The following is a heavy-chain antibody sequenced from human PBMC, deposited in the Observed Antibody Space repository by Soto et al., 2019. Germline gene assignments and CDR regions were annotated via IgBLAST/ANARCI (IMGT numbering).Heavy chain of an antibody. CDR1: GDSVSSNSVA. Sequence: QVQLQQSGPGLVKPSQTLSLTCAISGDSVSSNSVAWNWIRQSPSRGLEWLGRTYYRSKWYNDYGVTEKVRITINPDTSKNQFSLQLNSVTPEDTAVYYCARGRFNAFGIWGQGTMVTVSS. J-gene: IGHJ3*02. D-gene: IGHD3-3*01. CDR2: TYYRSKWYN. V-gene: IGHV6-1*01. CDR3: ARGRFNAFGI.